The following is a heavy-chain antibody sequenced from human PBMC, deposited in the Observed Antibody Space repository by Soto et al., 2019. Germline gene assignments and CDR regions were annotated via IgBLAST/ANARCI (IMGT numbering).Heavy chain of an antibody. CDR1: GFTFSSYA. Sequence: GGSLRLSCAASGFTFSSYAMHWVRQAPGKGLEWVAVISYDGSNKYYADSVKGRFTISRDNSKNTLYLQMNSLRAEDTAVYYCARAHSYYYDSSGTFDYWGQGTLVTVSS. V-gene: IGHV3-30-3*01. CDR3: ARAHSYYYDSSGTFDY. D-gene: IGHD3-22*01. CDR2: ISYDGSNK. J-gene: IGHJ4*02.